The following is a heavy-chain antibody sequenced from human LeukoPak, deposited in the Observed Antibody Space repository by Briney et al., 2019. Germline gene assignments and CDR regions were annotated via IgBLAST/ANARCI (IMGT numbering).Heavy chain of an antibody. Sequence: GWSLTLSCPASGFTYRQFSMNWVRQARGKGLEGISYISSGSSTIHYADSVKGRFTISIDNAKKSLYLQMSSLRDEDTDLYFCVRDSYCGGDCYRLHDLWGQGTLVGVSS. D-gene: IGHD2-21*02. J-gene: IGHJ4*02. V-gene: IGHV3-48*02. CDR3: VRDSYCGGDCYRLHDL. CDR2: ISSGSSTI. CDR1: GFTYRQFS.